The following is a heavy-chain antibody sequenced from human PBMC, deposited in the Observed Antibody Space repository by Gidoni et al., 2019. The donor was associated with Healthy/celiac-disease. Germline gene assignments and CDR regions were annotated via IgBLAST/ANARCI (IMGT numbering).Heavy chain of an antibody. CDR3: ARAFGSIVVVASDY. CDR1: GSTFTSYG. V-gene: IGHV1-18*01. CDR2: ISAYNGNT. D-gene: IGHD2-2*01. Sequence: QVQLVQSGAEVKKPGASGKVSCKASGSTFTSYGISWVRQAPGQGLEWMGWISAYNGNTNYAQNLQGRVTMTTDTSTSTAYMELRSLRSDDTAVYYCARAFGSIVVVASDYWGQGTLVTVSS. J-gene: IGHJ4*02.